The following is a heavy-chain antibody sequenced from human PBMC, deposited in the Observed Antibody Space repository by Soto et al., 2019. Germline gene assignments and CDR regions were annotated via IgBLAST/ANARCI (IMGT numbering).Heavy chain of an antibody. D-gene: IGHD2-2*01. Sequence: GESLKISCKGSGYSFTSYWIGWVRQMPGKGLEWMGIIYPGDSDTRYSPSFQGQVTISADKSISTAYLQWSSLKASDTAMYYCALSDGYCSSTSCYWYYGMDVRGQGTTVTVSS. CDR2: IYPGDSDT. V-gene: IGHV5-51*01. CDR1: GYSFTSYW. CDR3: ALSDGYCSSTSCYWYYGMDV. J-gene: IGHJ6*02.